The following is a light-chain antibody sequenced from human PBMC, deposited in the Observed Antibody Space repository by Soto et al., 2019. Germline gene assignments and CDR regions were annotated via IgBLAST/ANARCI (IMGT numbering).Light chain of an antibody. J-gene: IGLJ2*01. CDR1: SSNIGAGYD. Sequence: QSVLPQPPSVSGAPGPRVTISCTGSSSNIGAGYDVHWYQQLPGTAPKLLIYGNSNRPSGVPDRFSGSKSGTSASLAITGLKAEYEADDYCQYYDSSLSGWGLGGGTQRTLL. CDR2: GNS. CDR3: QYYDSSLSGWG. V-gene: IGLV1-40*01.